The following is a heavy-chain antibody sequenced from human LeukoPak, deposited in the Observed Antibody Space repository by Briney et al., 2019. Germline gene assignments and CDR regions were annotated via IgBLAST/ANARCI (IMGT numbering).Heavy chain of an antibody. CDR3: ARALFPYYYDSSGYNH. CDR2: INPSGGST. CDR1: GYTFTSYY. D-gene: IGHD3-22*01. Sequence: ASVKVSCKASGYTFTSYYMHWVRQAPGQGLEWMGIINPSGGSTSYAQKFQGRVTMTRDTSTSTVYMELSSLRSEDTAVYYCARALFPYYYDSSGYNHWGQGTLVTVSS. J-gene: IGHJ5*02. V-gene: IGHV1-46*01.